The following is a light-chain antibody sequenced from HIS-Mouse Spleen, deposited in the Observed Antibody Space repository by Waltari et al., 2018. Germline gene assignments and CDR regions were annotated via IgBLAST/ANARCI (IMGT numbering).Light chain of an antibody. J-gene: IGLJ3*02. Sequence: QSVLTHPTSTSGTPGQRVTIPCSGSSPNLRRDYVYWYQQPPGTAPKLLIYRNNQRPSGVPDRFAGSKSGTSASLAISGLRSEDEADYYCAAWDDSLSGPVFGGGTKLTVL. CDR3: AAWDDSLSGPV. CDR2: RNN. CDR1: SPNLRRDY. V-gene: IGLV1-47*01.